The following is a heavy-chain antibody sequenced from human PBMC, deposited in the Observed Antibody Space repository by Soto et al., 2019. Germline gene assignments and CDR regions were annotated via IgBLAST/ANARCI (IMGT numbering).Heavy chain of an antibody. CDR2: INPSGGST. Sequence: ASVKVSCKASGYTFTSYYMHWVRQAPGQGLEWMGIINPSGGSTSYAQKFQGRVTMTRDTSTSTVYMELSSLRSEDTAVYYCAREGSQYYYDSSGFTDAFDIWGQGTMVTVSS. V-gene: IGHV1-46*01. D-gene: IGHD3-22*01. CDR3: AREGSQYYYDSSGFTDAFDI. J-gene: IGHJ3*02. CDR1: GYTFTSYY.